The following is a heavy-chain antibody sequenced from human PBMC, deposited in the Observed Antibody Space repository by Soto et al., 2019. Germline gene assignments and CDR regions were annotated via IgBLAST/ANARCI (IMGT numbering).Heavy chain of an antibody. CDR3: AHRNLYSSGRNWFDP. D-gene: IGHD6-19*01. CDR2: IYWDDNK. J-gene: IGHJ5*02. Sequence: QITLKESGPTLVKPTQTLTLTCTFSGFSLSTSGVGVGWIRQPPGKALECLALIYWDDNKRYSTSLKSRLTNTKDISKNQVVLTMTNMAPVDTATYYCAHRNLYSSGRNWFDPWGQGTLVTVSS. CDR1: GFSLSTSGVG. V-gene: IGHV2-5*02.